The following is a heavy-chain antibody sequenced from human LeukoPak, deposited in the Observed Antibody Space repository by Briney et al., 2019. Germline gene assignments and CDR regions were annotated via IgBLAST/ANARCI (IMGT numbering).Heavy chain of an antibody. CDR3: ASIVVVGSSSDY. J-gene: IGHJ4*02. V-gene: IGHV3-9*01. CDR2: IRWNSGSI. D-gene: IGHD3-22*01. Sequence: PGRSLRLSCAASGFTFDDYAMHWVRQAPGKGLEWVSGIRWNSGSIGYTDSVKGRFTISRDKATNSLYLQMNSVRAQDTGLYFGASIVVVGSSSDYWGQGTLVTVSS. CDR1: GFTFDDYA.